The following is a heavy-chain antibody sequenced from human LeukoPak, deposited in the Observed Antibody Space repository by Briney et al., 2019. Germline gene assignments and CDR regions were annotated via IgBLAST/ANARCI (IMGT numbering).Heavy chain of an antibody. CDR3: AKGDIVLMGYFDY. V-gene: IGHV3-30*02. CDR2: IRYDGSNK. D-gene: IGHD2-8*01. Sequence: GGSLRLSCAASGFTFSSYDMHWVRQAPGKGLEWVAFIRYDGSNKYYADSVKGRFTISRDNSKNTLYLQMNSLRAEDTAVYYCAKGDIVLMGYFDYWGQGTLVTVSS. CDR1: GFTFSSYD. J-gene: IGHJ4*02.